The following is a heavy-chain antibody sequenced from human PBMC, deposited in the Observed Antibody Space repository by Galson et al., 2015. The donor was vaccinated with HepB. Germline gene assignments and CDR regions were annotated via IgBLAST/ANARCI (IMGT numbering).Heavy chain of an antibody. Sequence: PALVKPTQTLTLTCTFSGSSVNTSEMCISWIRKPPGKALEWLALIDWEDERYYSTSLKTRLAISKDTSKNQAVLRMTNVDPEDTATYHCAQTLGYCTKTSCFGAGVGAFNIWGQGIMVTVSS. CDR2: IDWEDER. J-gene: IGHJ3*02. V-gene: IGHV2-70*01. CDR3: AQTLGYCTKTSCFGAGVGAFNI. D-gene: IGHD2-8*01. CDR1: GSSVNTSEMC.